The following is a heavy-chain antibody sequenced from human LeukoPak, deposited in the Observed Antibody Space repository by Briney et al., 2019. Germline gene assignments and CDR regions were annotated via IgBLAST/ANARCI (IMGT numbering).Heavy chain of an antibody. V-gene: IGHV1-69*05. CDR2: IIPIFGTA. Sequence: ASVKVSCKASGGAFSSYAISWVRQAPGQGLEWMGGIIPIFGTANYAQKFQGRVTITTDESTSTAYMELSSLRSEDTAVYYCASSSYGKFDYWGQGTLVTVSS. D-gene: IGHD5-18*01. CDR1: GGAFSSYA. J-gene: IGHJ4*02. CDR3: ASSSYGKFDY.